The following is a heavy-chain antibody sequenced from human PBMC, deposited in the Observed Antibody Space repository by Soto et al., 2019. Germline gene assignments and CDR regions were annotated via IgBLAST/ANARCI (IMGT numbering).Heavy chain of an antibody. D-gene: IGHD3-9*01. CDR2: ISGASTYT. V-gene: IGHV3-11*06. J-gene: IGHJ4*01. CDR3: ARGRYFDWSTLYDY. CDR1: GFTLTDYY. Sequence: PGGSLRLSCAASGFTLTDYYMNWIRQSPGKGLQWISYISGASTYTDYADSVKGRFTISRDNGKNSLYLQMHNLRAEDTALYYCARGRYFDWSTLYDYWGHGTLVTVSS.